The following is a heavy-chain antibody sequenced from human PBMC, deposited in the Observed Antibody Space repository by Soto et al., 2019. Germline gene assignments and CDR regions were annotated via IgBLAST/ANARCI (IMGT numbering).Heavy chain of an antibody. V-gene: IGHV4-39*01. CDR1: GGSINSANYY. CDR3: VRHQRYNSGWYIDY. D-gene: IGHD6-19*01. J-gene: IGHJ4*02. CDR2: VYYRGTT. Sequence: PSETLSLTCTVSGGSINSANYYWGWIRQPPGKGLEWIGNVYYRGTTYYNPSFKGRVTISVDTSKNQFSLKLSSVTAADSAAFFCVRHQRYNSGWYIDYWGQGTPVTVSS.